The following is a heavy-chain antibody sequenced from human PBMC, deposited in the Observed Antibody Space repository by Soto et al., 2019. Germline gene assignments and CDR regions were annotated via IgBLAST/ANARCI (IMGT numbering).Heavy chain of an antibody. J-gene: IGHJ5*02. V-gene: IGHV4-39*01. Sequence: QLQLQESGPGLVKPSETLSLTCTVSDCSIRDETYYWGWMRQPPGKGLEWIGSIYYSGTSSYNPSLKIRVTRSVDTSKKQLSLSLSSVTAADTAVYYCARLHCHSPTCVPLEPWGQGTLVIVSS. CDR2: IYYSGTS. D-gene: IGHD2-2*01. CDR3: ARLHCHSPTCVPLEP. CDR1: DCSIRDETYY.